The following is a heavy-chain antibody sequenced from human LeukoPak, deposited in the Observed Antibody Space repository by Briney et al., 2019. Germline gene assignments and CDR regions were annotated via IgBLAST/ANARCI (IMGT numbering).Heavy chain of an antibody. V-gene: IGHV3-48*04. CDR1: GFPFIEYS. J-gene: IGHJ4*02. CDR3: ARDHNYAFDN. CDR2: IGISSGNT. Sequence: GGSLRLSCTASGFPFIEYSMNWVRQAPGKGLEWISYIGISSGNTKYADSVKGRFTISANNAKNSLYLQMNSLRVEDTAVYYCARDHNYAFDNWGQGTLVSVSS. D-gene: IGHD5-18*01.